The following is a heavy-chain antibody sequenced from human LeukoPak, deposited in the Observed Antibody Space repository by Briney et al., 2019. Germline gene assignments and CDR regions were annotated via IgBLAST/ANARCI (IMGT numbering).Heavy chain of an antibody. J-gene: IGHJ4*02. Sequence: SETLSLTCTVSGGSMNYYYWTWIRQPPGKGLEWIGYIYTSGFTNYHPSLKSRVTISVDTSETQSSLKVSSVTAADTAVYYCARQTPTGDFDSWGQGILVTVSS. CDR1: GGSMNYYY. CDR3: ARQTPTGDFDS. CDR2: IYTSGFT. D-gene: IGHD4-17*01. V-gene: IGHV4-4*09.